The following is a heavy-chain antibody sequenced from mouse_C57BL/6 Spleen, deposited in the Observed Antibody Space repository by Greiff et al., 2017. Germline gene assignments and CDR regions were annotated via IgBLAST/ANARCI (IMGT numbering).Heavy chain of an antibody. Sequence: EVKLQESVAELVRPGASVKLSCTASGFNIKNTYMHWVKQRPEQGLEWIGRIDPANGNTKYAPKFQGKATITADTSSNTAYLQLSSLTSEDTAIYYCARNDYDDGSWFAYWGQGTLVTVSA. V-gene: IGHV14-3*01. J-gene: IGHJ3*01. CDR3: ARNDYDDGSWFAY. CDR1: GFNIKNTY. CDR2: IDPANGNT. D-gene: IGHD2-4*01.